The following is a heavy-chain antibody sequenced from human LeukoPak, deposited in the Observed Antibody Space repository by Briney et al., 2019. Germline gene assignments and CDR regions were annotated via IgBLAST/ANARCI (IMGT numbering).Heavy chain of an antibody. V-gene: IGHV4-4*07. CDR1: GGSISSYY. D-gene: IGHD6-19*01. CDR2: IYTSGST. Sequence: SETLPLTCTVSGGSISSYYWSWIRQPAGKGVEWIGRIYTSGSTNYNPSLKSRVTMSVDTSKNQFSLKLSSVTAAATAVYYCARILWSSEPYYYYYMDVWGKGTTVTVSS. J-gene: IGHJ6*03. CDR3: ARILWSSEPYYYYYMDV.